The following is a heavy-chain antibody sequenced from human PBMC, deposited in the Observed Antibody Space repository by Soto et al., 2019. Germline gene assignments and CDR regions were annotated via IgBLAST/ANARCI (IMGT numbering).Heavy chain of an antibody. V-gene: IGHV4-39*01. J-gene: IGHJ5*02. CDR1: GGSISSSSYF. Sequence: QLQLQESGPGLVKPSETLSLTCSVSGGSISSSSYFWGWIRQPPGKGLEWIGSIYYSGSTYYNPCHKSRVTVSVDTSKHQFSLKLSSVTAADTAVYYCARHPSDFWFDPWGQGTLVTVSS. D-gene: IGHD2-21*02. CDR3: ARHPSDFWFDP. CDR2: IYYSGST.